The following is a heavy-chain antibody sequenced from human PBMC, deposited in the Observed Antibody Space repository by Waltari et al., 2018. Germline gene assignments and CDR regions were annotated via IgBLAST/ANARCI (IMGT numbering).Heavy chain of an antibody. J-gene: IGHJ6*02. Sequence: QVQLVQSGAEVKKPGSSVKVSCKASGGTFSSYTISWVRQAPGQGLEWMGRIIPILGIANYAQKSQGRVTITADKSTSTAYMELSSLRSEDTAVYYCASGSRITIFGVVRGMDVWGQGTTVTVSS. CDR2: IIPILGIA. CDR1: GGTFSSYT. V-gene: IGHV1-69*02. D-gene: IGHD3-3*01. CDR3: ASGSRITIFGVVRGMDV.